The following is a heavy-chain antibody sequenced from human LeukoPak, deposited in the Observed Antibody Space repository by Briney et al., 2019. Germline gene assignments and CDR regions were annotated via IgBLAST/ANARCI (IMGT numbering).Heavy chain of an antibody. V-gene: IGHV3-23*01. D-gene: IGHD3-10*01. J-gene: IGHJ4*02. CDR2: ISNSGGST. CDR3: AKDSGYYGSGSYPNY. CDR1: GFTFNNYA. Sequence: GGSLRLSCAASGFTFNNYAMTWVRQAPGRGLEWVSTISNSGGSTYYADSVKGRFSISRDNSKNTLYLQMNSLRAEDTAVYYCAKDSGYYGSGSYPNYWGQGTLVTVSS.